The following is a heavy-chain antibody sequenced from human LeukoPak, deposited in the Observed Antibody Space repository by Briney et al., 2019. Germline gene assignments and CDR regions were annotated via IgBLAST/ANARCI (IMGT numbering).Heavy chain of an antibody. CDR2: ISPSGGST. Sequence: ASVKVSCKAFGYTFTSNYMHWVRQAPGQGPEWMGVISPSGGSTTYAQKFQGRVTLTRDMSTSTDYLELSSLRSEDTAVYYCARGIGYYDSSGYLDYWGQGTLVTVSS. CDR1: GYTFTSNY. V-gene: IGHV1-46*01. D-gene: IGHD3-22*01. CDR3: ARGIGYYDSSGYLDY. J-gene: IGHJ4*02.